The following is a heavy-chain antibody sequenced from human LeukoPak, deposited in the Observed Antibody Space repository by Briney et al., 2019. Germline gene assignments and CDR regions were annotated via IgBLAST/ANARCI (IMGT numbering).Heavy chain of an antibody. CDR2: IYSGGTT. CDR3: ARYDYGRSGFDY. CDR1: GFTVSTTY. J-gene: IGHJ4*02. Sequence: GGSLRLSCAASGFTVSTTYMTWVRQAPGKGLEWVSVIYSGGTTYYADSVKGRFSISRDNSKNTFYLQMNSQRAEDTAVYYCARYDYGRSGFDYWGQGTLVTVSS. V-gene: IGHV3-66*01. D-gene: IGHD5-12*01.